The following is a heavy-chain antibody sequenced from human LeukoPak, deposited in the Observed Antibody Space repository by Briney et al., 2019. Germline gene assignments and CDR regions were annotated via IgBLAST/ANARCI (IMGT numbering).Heavy chain of an antibody. Sequence: SSETLSLTCTVSGGSISDYYWSWIRQPAGKALEWIGRVYPSGSTNYNPSLKSQVTMSLDTSKNQFSLKLNSVTAADTAMYYCARDGGLVVPTAPAAFDIWGQGTMVTVSS. CDR2: VYPSGST. V-gene: IGHV4-4*07. CDR1: GGSISDYY. J-gene: IGHJ3*02. D-gene: IGHD2-2*01. CDR3: ARDGGLVVPTAPAAFDI.